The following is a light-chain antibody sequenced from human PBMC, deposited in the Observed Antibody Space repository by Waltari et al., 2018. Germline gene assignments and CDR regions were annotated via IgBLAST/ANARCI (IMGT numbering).Light chain of an antibody. V-gene: IGLV1-44*01. CDR3: AAWDDSLNGHAV. J-gene: IGLJ7*01. CDR1: SSNIGSNT. CDR2: SNK. Sequence: QSVLTQPPSASGTPGQRVTISCSGSSSNIGSNTVNWYQQLPGTAPKLLIYSNKQRPSGGPDRFSGSKSGTSASLAISGLQSEDEADYYCAAWDDSLNGHAVFGGGTQLTVL.